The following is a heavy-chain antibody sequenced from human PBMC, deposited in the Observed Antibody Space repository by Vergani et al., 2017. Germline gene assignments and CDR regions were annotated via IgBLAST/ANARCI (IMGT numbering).Heavy chain of an antibody. V-gene: IGHV4-34*01. D-gene: IGHD4-11*01. CDR2: IDHTGRP. J-gene: IGHJ6*03. CDR3: ARVNTETNGHLYYCYYPDV. CDR1: GGSFTSYH. Sequence: QVQLQQWGGGLLKPSETLSLTCVVNGGSFTSYHWTWIRQSPGEGLEWVGDIDHTGRPEYNPSLKSRLTMSVDKSRNQFSLTLNAVTATDTAIYFCARVNTETNGHLYYCYYPDVWGQGTAVTVS.